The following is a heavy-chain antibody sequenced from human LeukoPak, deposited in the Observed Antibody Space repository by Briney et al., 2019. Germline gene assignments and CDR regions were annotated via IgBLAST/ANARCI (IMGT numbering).Heavy chain of an antibody. Sequence: PEGSLRLSCAVSGFTFSSYAMSWVRQAPGKGLEWVSTISGVGGGTQYAASVKGRFTISRDNSRNTLYLQMNSLRAEDTAVYYCAKANGSYYFDYWGRGTLVTVSS. J-gene: IGHJ4*02. CDR3: AKANGSYYFDY. D-gene: IGHD1-26*01. CDR2: ISGVGGGT. CDR1: GFTFSSYA. V-gene: IGHV3-23*01.